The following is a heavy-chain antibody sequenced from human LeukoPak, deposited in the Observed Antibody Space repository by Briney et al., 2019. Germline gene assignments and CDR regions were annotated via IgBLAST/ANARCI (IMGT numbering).Heavy chain of an antibody. CDR3: ARDWRFGGYFDY. J-gene: IGHJ4*02. CDR1: GGSISSSSYY. V-gene: IGHV4-39*07. Sequence: KPSETLSLTCTVSGGSISSSSYYWGWIRQPPGKGLEWIGSIYYSGSTYYNPSLKSRVTISVDTSKNQFSLKLSSVTAADTAVYYCARDWRFGGYFDYWGQGTLVTVSS. D-gene: IGHD3-10*01. CDR2: IYYSGST.